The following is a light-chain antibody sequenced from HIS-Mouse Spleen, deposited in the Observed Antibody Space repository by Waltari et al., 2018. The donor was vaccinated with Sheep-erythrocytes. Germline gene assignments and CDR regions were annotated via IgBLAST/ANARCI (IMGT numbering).Light chain of an antibody. CDR1: SWHSSYA. Sequence: QLVLTQSPSASASLGASFKLTCTLSSWHSSYAIAWHQQQPEKGPRYLMKLNSDGSHSKGDGIPDRFSGSSSGAERYLTISSLQSEDEADYYCQTWGTGIQVFGGGTKLTVL. CDR3: QTWGTGIQV. CDR2: LNSDGSH. V-gene: IGLV4-69*01. J-gene: IGLJ2*01.